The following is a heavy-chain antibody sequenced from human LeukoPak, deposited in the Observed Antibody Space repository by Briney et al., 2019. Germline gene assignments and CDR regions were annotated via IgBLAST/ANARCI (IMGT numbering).Heavy chain of an antibody. CDR1: GGSISSGDYY. CDR3: ARDIYVVSQFDY. CDR2: IYYSGST. J-gene: IGHJ4*02. D-gene: IGHD3-16*01. Sequence: SETLSLTCTVSGGSISSGDYYWSWIRQPPGKGLEWIGYIYYSGSTYYNPSLKSRVTISVDTSKNQSSLKLSSVTAADTAVYYCARDIYVVSQFDYWGQGTLVTVSS. V-gene: IGHV4-30-4*01.